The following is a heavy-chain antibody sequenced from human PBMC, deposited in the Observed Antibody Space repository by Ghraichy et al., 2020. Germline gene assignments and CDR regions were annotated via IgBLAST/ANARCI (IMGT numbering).Heavy chain of an antibody. V-gene: IGHV4-59*01. Sequence: SETPSLTCTVSGGSISSYYWSWIRQPPGKGLEWIGYIYYSGSTNYNPSLKSRVTISVDTSKNQFSLKLSSVTAADTAVYYCARDLDSSGRADYWGQGTLVTVSS. CDR1: GGSISSYY. CDR2: IYYSGST. CDR3: ARDLDSSGRADY. D-gene: IGHD3-22*01. J-gene: IGHJ4*02.